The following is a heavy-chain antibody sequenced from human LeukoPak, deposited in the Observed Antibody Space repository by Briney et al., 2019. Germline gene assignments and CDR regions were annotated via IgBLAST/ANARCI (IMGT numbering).Heavy chain of an antibody. CDR3: AREGMYGAPTGY. CDR2: ISYDGSNK. J-gene: IGHJ4*02. V-gene: IGHV3-30*03. CDR1: GFTFSSYG. D-gene: IGHD4-17*01. Sequence: QAGGSLRLSCAASGFTFSSYGMHWVRQAPGKGLEWVAVISYDGSNKYYADSVKGRFTISRDNSKNTLYLQMNGLRAEDTAVYYCAREGMYGAPTGYWGQGTLVTVSS.